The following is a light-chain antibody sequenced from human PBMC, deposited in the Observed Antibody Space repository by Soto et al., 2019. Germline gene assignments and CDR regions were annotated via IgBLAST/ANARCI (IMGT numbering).Light chain of an antibody. V-gene: IGKV1-5*01. Sequence: DMRMTKYPSTLSASVGDRVTITCRASQSISSWLAWYQQKPGKAPKLLIYDASSLESGVPSRLRGSGYGTHLTITINSMQAEDSATYFCLQDYTYPWTFGQGTKVDIK. CDR1: QSISSW. CDR2: DAS. J-gene: IGKJ1*01. CDR3: LQDYTYPWT.